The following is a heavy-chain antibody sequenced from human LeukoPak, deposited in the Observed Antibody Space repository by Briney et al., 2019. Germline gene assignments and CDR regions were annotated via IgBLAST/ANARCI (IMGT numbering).Heavy chain of an antibody. CDR1: GFTYADYA. CDR3: ARGSVSLPGYYYGMDV. V-gene: IGHV3-11*04. CDR2: ISSSGSTI. D-gene: IGHD2-15*01. Sequence: GGSLRLSCAASGFTYADYAMHWVRQAPGKGLEWVSYISSSGSTIYYADSVKGRFTISRDNAKNSLYLQMNSLRAEDTAVYYCARGSVSLPGYYYGMDVWGQGTTVTVSS. J-gene: IGHJ6*02.